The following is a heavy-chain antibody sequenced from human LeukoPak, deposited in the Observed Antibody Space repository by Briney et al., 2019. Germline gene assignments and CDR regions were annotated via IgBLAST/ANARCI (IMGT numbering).Heavy chain of an antibody. CDR1: GFTFSSYA. CDR2: ISGSGGST. D-gene: IGHD6-13*01. Sequence: GGSLRLSCAASGFTFSSYAMSWVRQAPGKGLEWVSAISGSGGSTYYADSVKGRFTISRDNSKNTLYLQMNSLRAEDTAVYYCSKGPPTSYSSSWQEYFQHWGQGTLVTVSS. CDR3: SKGPPTSYSSSWQEYFQH. V-gene: IGHV3-23*01. J-gene: IGHJ1*01.